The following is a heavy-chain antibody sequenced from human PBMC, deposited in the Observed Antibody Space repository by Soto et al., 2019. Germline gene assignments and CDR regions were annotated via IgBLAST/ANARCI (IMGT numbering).Heavy chain of an antibody. V-gene: IGHV4-39*01. J-gene: IGHJ4*02. CDR3: ANRGHCSGGSCYQNFAY. CDR2: IYYSGST. D-gene: IGHD2-15*01. Sequence: QLQLQESGPGLVKPSETLSLTCTVSGGSISSSSYYWGWIRQPPGKGLEWIGSIYYSGSTYYNPSLKSRVTISVDKSTSQFSLKLSSVKAADTAVYYCANRGHCSGGSCYQNFAYWGQGSLVTVSS. CDR1: GGSISSSSYY.